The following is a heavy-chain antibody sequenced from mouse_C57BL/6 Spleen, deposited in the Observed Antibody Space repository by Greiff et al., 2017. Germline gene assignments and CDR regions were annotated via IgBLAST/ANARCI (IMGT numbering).Heavy chain of an antibody. V-gene: IGHV5-16*01. CDR3: ARVNDLAWFAY. CDR2: INYDGSST. J-gene: IGHJ3*01. CDR1: GFTFSDYY. Sequence: EVNVVESEGGLVQPGSSMKLSCTASGFTFSDYYMAWVRQVPEKGLEWVSNINYDGSSTYYLDSLKSRFLISRDNAKNILYLQMSSLKSEDTATYYCARVNDLAWFAYWGQGTLVTVSA.